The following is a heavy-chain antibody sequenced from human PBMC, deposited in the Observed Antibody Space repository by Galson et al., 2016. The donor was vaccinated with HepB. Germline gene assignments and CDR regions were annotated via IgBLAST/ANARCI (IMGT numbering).Heavy chain of an antibody. Sequence: SLRLSCAASGFTFSDYYMSWMRQAPGKGLEWVAFISCNGNPINYAQSVEGRFTISRVNAKNTVFLQMNSLRADDTAVYYCAKELSPYNDYGMDVWGKGTTVTVSS. CDR3: AKELSPYNDYGMDV. CDR1: GFTFSDYY. CDR2: ISCNGNPI. V-gene: IGHV3-11*01. J-gene: IGHJ6*04. D-gene: IGHD1-14*01.